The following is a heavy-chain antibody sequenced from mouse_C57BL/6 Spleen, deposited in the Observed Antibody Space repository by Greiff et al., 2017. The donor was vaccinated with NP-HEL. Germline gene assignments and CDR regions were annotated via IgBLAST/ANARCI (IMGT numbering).Heavy chain of an antibody. J-gene: IGHJ2*01. CDR1: GFTFSNYW. CDR2: IRLKSDNYAT. CDR3: IRGYYFDD. Sequence: EVKLMESGGGLVQPGGSMKLSCVASGFTFSNYWMNWVRQSPEKGLEWVAQIRLKSDNYATHYAESVKGRFTISRDDSKSSVYLQMNNLRAEDTGIYYCIRGYYFDDWGQGTTLTVSS. D-gene: IGHD3-2*02. V-gene: IGHV6-3*01.